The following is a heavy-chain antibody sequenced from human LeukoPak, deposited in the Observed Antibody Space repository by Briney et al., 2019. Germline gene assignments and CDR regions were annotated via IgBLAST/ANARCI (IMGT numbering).Heavy chain of an antibody. Sequence: ASVKVSCKASGYTFTGYYMHWVRQAPGQGLEWMGWINPNSGGTNYAQKFQGRVTMTRDTSISTAYMELSRLRSDDTAVYYCARVWRYSSSWDAFDIWGQGTMVTVSS. CDR3: ARVWRYSSSWDAFDI. CDR1: GYTFTGYY. V-gene: IGHV1-2*02. CDR2: INPNSGGT. J-gene: IGHJ3*02. D-gene: IGHD6-13*01.